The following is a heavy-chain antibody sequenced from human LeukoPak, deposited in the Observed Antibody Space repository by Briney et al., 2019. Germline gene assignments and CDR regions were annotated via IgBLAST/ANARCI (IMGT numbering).Heavy chain of an antibody. D-gene: IGHD2-15*01. V-gene: IGHV1-69*06. CDR3: AINQAGYCGGGSCYRHEFYYMDV. CDR1: GGTFSTYV. J-gene: IGHJ6*03. Sequence: GASVKVSCRASGGTFSTYVISWVRQAPGQGLVWMGGIIPVFGTANYAEKFQDRVTLTADKSTSTAYRELSSLRSEDTAMYYCAINQAGYCGGGSCYRHEFYYMDVWGKGTSVTVSS. CDR2: IIPVFGTA.